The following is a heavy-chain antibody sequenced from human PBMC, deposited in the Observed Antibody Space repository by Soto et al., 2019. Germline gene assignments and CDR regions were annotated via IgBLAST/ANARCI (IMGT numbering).Heavy chain of an antibody. Sequence: GASVKVSCKASGYTFTSYDINWVRQATGQGLEWMGWMNPNSGNTGYAQKFQGRVTMTRNTSISTAYMELSSLRSEDTAVYYCASSSSSYYYYYGMDVWGQGTTVTVSS. CDR2: MNPNSGNT. CDR3: ASSSSSYYYYYGMDV. CDR1: GYTFTSYD. D-gene: IGHD6-6*01. V-gene: IGHV1-8*01. J-gene: IGHJ6*02.